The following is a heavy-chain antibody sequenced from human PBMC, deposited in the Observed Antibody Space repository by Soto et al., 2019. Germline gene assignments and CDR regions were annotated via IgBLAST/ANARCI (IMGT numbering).Heavy chain of an antibody. Sequence: KASETLSLTGAVPGGAIRITNSWSWVRQPPGRGLECIGESYHSGRTNYNPSLKSRVTVSVDKSKNQSSLTPSCVGAAERAVYYCARANTAAMDYVYYGMDVWGQGTTVTVS. CDR1: GGAIRITNS. J-gene: IGHJ6*02. CDR2: SYHSGRT. V-gene: IGHV4-4*02. CDR3: ARANTAAMDYVYYGMDV. D-gene: IGHD2-2*01.